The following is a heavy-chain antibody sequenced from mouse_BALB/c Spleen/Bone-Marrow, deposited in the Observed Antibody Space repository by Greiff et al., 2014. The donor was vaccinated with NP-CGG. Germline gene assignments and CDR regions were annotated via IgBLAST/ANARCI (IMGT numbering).Heavy chain of an antibody. D-gene: IGHD2-1*01. Sequence: QVQLKESGAELVRPGSSVKISCKASGYEFSSYWMNWVKQRPGQGLEWIGQIYPGDGDTNYNGKFKGKATLTADKSSSTAYMQVSSLTSEDSAVYFCARVYYGNLDYWGQGTPVTVSS. CDR3: ARVYYGNLDY. CDR1: GYEFSSYW. J-gene: IGHJ4*01. CDR2: IYPGDGDT. V-gene: IGHV1-80*01.